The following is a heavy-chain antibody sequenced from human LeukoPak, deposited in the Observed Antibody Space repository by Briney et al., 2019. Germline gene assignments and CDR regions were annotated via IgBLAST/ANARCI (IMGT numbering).Heavy chain of an antibody. CDR3: AKDSRGYQDYFDY. CDR2: IKQDGREI. D-gene: IGHD3-22*01. Sequence: GGSLRLSCAASGFTLSSYWMSWVRQAPGKGLEWVANIKQDGREIYYVDSVKGRFTISRDNSKNTLYLQMNSLRAEDTAVYYCAKDSRGYQDYFDYWGQGTLVTVSS. CDR1: GFTLSSYW. J-gene: IGHJ4*02. V-gene: IGHV3-7*03.